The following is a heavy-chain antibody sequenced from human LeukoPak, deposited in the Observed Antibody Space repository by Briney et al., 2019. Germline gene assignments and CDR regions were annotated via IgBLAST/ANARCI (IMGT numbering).Heavy chain of an antibody. D-gene: IGHD6-13*01. J-gene: IGHJ4*02. CDR1: GFTFSSYG. CDR2: IYYSGST. V-gene: IGHV4-39*07. CDR3: ARGQQLARDFDY. Sequence: PGGSLRLSCAASGFTFSSYGMHWVRQAPGKGLEWIGSIYYSGSTYYNPSLKSRVTISVDTSKNQFSLKLSSVTAADTAVYYCARGQQLARDFDYWGQGTLVTVSS.